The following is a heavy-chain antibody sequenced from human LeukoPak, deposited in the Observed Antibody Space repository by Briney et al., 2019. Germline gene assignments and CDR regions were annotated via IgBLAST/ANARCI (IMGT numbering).Heavy chain of an antibody. Sequence: PSETLSLTCTVSGGSISSSSYYWGWIRQPPGKGLEWIGSVYYTGSTYYNPSLQSRVTISVDTSKNQFSLKLSSVTAAATSVFYCATLGNRASGYYLPSDYWGQGTLVTVSS. D-gene: IGHD3-22*01. CDR1: GGSISSSSYY. CDR3: ATLGNRASGYYLPSDY. CDR2: VYYTGST. V-gene: IGHV4-39*07. J-gene: IGHJ4*02.